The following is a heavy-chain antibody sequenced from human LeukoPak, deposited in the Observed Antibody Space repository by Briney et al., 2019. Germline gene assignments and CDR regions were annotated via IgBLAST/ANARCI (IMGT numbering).Heavy chain of an antibody. CDR3: ARGRVSPSTWYSTYYYYFYMDV. CDR2: VDHTGST. J-gene: IGHJ6*03. V-gene: IGHV4-59*01. Sequence: SETLSLTCSVSDDSITMYYWTWIRQPPGKGLEWIRYVDHTGSTNFNPSLNGRVSISRDTTKNLFSLRLRSVTAADTAVYFCARGRVSPSTWYSTYYYYFYMDVWGKGTTVTVSS. D-gene: IGHD1-1*01. CDR1: DDSITMYY.